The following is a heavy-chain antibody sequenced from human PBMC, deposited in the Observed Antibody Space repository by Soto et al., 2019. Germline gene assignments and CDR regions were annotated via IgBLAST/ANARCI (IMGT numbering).Heavy chain of an antibody. CDR3: AKIHKPRNGLGYCSSTSCYASVYFDY. CDR2: ISGSGGST. D-gene: IGHD2-2*01. V-gene: IGHV3-23*01. Sequence: GGSLRLSCAASGFTFSSYAMSWVRQAPGKGLEWVSAISGSGGSTYYADSVKGRFTISRDNSKNTLYLQMNSLGAEDTAVYYCAKIHKPRNGLGYCSSTSCYASVYFDYWGQGTLGTVAA. CDR1: GFTFSSYA. J-gene: IGHJ4*02.